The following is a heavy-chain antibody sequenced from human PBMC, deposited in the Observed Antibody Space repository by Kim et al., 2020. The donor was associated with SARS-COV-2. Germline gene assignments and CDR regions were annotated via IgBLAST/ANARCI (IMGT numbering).Heavy chain of an antibody. CDR3: ARGRSSSAPTDY. J-gene: IGHJ4*02. V-gene: IGHV1-2*02. Sequence: NYAQKLQGRVTMTRDTSISTAYMELSRLRSDDTAVYYCARGRSSSAPTDYWGQGTLVTVSS. D-gene: IGHD6-6*01.